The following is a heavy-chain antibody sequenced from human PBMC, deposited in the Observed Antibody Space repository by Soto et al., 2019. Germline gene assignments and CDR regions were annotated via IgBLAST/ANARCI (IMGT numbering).Heavy chain of an antibody. J-gene: IGHJ4*02. CDR3: TRSYGYTFGGSLDN. Sequence: QVQLVQSGPEVKKPGSSVKVSCKASGDTFNSYVITWVRQAPGQGLAWLGGIITAFGTTSYAQNFQDRLPITADEAATTDHMELSSLTSDDTAMYYCTRSYGYTFGGSLDNWGQGTLVTVSS. CDR1: GDTFNSYV. CDR2: IITAFGTT. D-gene: IGHD5-18*01. V-gene: IGHV1-69*01.